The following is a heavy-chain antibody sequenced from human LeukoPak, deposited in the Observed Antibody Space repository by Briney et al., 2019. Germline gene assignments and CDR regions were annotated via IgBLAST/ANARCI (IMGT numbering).Heavy chain of an antibody. Sequence: GASVKVSCKASGYTFTGYYMHWVRQAPGQGLEWMGWINPNSGGTNYAQKFQGRVTMTRDTSISTAYMELSRLRSDDTAVYYCASIHNGKGDYYYYMDVWGKGTTVTVSS. CDR2: INPNSGGT. CDR3: ASIHNGKGDYYYYMDV. V-gene: IGHV1-2*02. CDR1: GYTFTGYY. J-gene: IGHJ6*03. D-gene: IGHD2-8*01.